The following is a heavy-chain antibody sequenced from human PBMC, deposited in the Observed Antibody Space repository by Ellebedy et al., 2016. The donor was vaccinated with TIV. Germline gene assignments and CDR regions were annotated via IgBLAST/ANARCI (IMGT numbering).Heavy chain of an antibody. CDR2: INGGNGNT. V-gene: IGHV1-3*01. CDR3: ARDKPGGDNWLDP. Sequence: AASVKVSCKASGYSFSDYAMHWVRQAPGQRLEWMGWINGGNGNTKYSQKFQGRVTITRDTSASTAYMELSSLRSEDTAVYYCARDKPGGDNWLDPWGQGTLVTVSS. J-gene: IGHJ5*02. CDR1: GYSFSDYA. D-gene: IGHD3-16*01.